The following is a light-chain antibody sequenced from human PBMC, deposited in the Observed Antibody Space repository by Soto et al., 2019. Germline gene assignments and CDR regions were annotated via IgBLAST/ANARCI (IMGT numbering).Light chain of an antibody. Sequence: QSVLAQPPSVSATPGQRVNISCSGSFSNIGDNAVNWYQQLPGAAPKLLIYLNDQRPSGVPDRFSGSKSGTSASLAISGLQSEDEADYYCAAWDDSLNALFGNGTKVTVL. CDR1: FSNIGDNA. J-gene: IGLJ1*01. CDR3: AAWDDSLNAL. V-gene: IGLV1-44*01. CDR2: LND.